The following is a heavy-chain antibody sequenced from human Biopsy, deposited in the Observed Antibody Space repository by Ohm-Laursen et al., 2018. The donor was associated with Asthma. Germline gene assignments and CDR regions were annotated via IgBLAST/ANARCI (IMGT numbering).Heavy chain of an antibody. CDR2: ISASGVRT. D-gene: IGHD3-22*01. CDR1: GFAFNNSS. J-gene: IGHJ5*02. V-gene: IGHV3-23*01. Sequence: SLRLSCTAPGFAFNNSSMTWVRQAPGKGLEWVSSISASGVRTFYADSVKGRFTVSRDSSRNTLYLQLSTLRVEDTAVYFCAKITTDRQKANNWFDPWGQRTLVTVSS. CDR3: AKITTDRQKANNWFDP.